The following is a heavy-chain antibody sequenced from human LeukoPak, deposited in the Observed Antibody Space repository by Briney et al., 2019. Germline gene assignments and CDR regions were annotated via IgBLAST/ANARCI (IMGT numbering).Heavy chain of an antibody. CDR2: IIPIFGTA. V-gene: IGHV1-69*06. CDR3: AREHGTGAFDI. CDR1: GGTFSSYA. Sequence: ASVEVSCKASGGTFSSYAISWVRQAPGQGLEWMGGIIPIFGTANYAQRFQGRVTITADKSTSTAYMELSSLRSEDTAVYYCAREHGTGAFDIWGQGTMVTVSS. J-gene: IGHJ3*02.